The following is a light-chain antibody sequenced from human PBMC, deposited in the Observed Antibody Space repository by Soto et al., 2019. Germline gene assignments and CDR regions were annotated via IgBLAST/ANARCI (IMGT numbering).Light chain of an antibody. CDR1: QSVSRN. Sequence: EIVLTQSPATLCLSPGERATLSCRASQSVSRNLAWYQQKPGQAPRLLIYDASHRATGIPARFSGSGSVTDFTLTISSLEPEDFAIYYCQQRDSWPLTFGGGTKVDIK. CDR3: QQRDSWPLT. CDR2: DAS. V-gene: IGKV3-11*01. J-gene: IGKJ4*01.